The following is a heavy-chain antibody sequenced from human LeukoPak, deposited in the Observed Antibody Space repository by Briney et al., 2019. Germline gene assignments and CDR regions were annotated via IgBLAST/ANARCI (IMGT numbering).Heavy chain of an antibody. J-gene: IGHJ4*02. V-gene: IGHV1-3*04. D-gene: IGHD2-15*01. CDR3: ARDSGAFDY. CDR2: INTDTSDK. Sequence: ASVKVSCKASGYSFTNYLIHWMRQAPGQSLQWMGWINTDTSDKKYSQNLQGRVTITRDTSATTAYMELSSLRSEDTAVYYCARDSGAFDYWGQGTPVTVSS. CDR1: GYSFTNYL.